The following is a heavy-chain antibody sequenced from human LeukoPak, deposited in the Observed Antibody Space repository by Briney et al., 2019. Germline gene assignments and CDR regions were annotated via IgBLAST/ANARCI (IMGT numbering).Heavy chain of an antibody. V-gene: IGHV5-51*01. Sequence: HGESLKISCKTPTYNFGNYWIGWVRQMPGKGLEWMGIIYPGDSDTRYSPSFQGQVTISADKSISTAYLQWSSLKASDTAMYYCARHRPNGMVRGVDYWGQGTLVTVSS. CDR2: IYPGDSDT. CDR3: ARHRPNGMVRGVDY. J-gene: IGHJ4*02. D-gene: IGHD3-10*01. CDR1: TYNFGNYW.